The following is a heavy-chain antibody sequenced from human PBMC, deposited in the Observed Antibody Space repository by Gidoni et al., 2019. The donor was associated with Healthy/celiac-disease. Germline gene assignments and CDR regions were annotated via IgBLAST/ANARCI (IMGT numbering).Heavy chain of an antibody. Sequence: FTISRDNSKNTLYLQMNSLRAEDTAVYYCASHVVVVAATLHFRPSDAFDIWGQGTMVTVSS. J-gene: IGHJ3*02. CDR3: ASHVVVVAATLHFRPSDAFDI. D-gene: IGHD2-15*01. V-gene: IGHV3-23*01.